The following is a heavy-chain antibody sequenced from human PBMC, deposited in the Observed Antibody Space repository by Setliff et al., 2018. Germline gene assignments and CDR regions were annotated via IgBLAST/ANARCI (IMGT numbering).Heavy chain of an antibody. V-gene: IGHV4-38-2*01. J-gene: IGHJ6*02. Sequence: SETLSLTCAVSGYSISSGYYWGWIRQPPGRGLEWIGSIYHSGSTYYNPSLKSRVTISVDTSKNQFSLKLSSVTAADTAVYYCARVSQYSSGWYYYYYYGMDVWGQGITVTVSS. CDR1: GYSISSGYY. D-gene: IGHD6-19*01. CDR3: ARVSQYSSGWYYYYYYGMDV. CDR2: IYHSGST.